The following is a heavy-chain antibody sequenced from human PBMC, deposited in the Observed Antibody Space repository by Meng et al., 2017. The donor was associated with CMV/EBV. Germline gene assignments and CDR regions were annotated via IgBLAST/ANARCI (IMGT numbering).Heavy chain of an antibody. CDR2: ISSSSSTI. Sequence: GGSLRLSCAASGFTFSYYSMNWVRQAPGKGLEWVSYISSSSSTIYYAGSVKGRFTISRDNAKKSLYLQMNSLRAEDTAVYYCARMASGCQLRFCGMDVWGQGTTVTVSS. D-gene: IGHD2-2*01. CDR1: GFTFSYYS. CDR3: ARMASGCQLRFCGMDV. J-gene: IGHJ6*02. V-gene: IGHV3-48*04.